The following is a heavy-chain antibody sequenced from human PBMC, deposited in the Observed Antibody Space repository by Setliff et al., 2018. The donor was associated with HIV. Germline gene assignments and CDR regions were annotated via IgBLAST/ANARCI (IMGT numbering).Heavy chain of an antibody. J-gene: IGHJ5*02. CDR2: IIPIFGTA. Sequence: ASVKVSCKASGGPFSSYAISWVRQAPGQGLEWMGRIIPIFGTANYAQTFQGRVTITADKSTSTAYMELSSLRSEDTAMYYCARDWTYCGSPSCSSWVDPWGQGTLVTVSS. CDR1: GGPFSSYA. V-gene: IGHV1-69*06. D-gene: IGHD2-2*01. CDR3: ARDWTYCGSPSCSSWVDP.